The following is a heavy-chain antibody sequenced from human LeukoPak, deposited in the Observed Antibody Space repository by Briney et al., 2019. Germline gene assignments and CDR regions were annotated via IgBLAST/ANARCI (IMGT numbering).Heavy chain of an antibody. CDR1: GSTLTELS. J-gene: IGHJ4*02. V-gene: IGHV1-24*01. CDR2: FDPEDGET. Sequence: GASVKVSCKVSGSTLTELSMHWVRQAPGKGLEWMGGFDPEDGETIYAQKFQGRVTMTEDTSTDTAYMELSSLRSEDTAVYYCATDLNSIAVAGQDYWGQGTLVTVSS. D-gene: IGHD6-19*01. CDR3: ATDLNSIAVAGQDY.